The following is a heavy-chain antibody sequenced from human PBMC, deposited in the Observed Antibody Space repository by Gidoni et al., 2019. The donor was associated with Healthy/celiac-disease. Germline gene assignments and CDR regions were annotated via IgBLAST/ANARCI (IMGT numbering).Heavy chain of an antibody. CDR2: INHSGST. CDR3: ARGIGMTTVTN. Sequence: QVQLQPWGAGLLKPSETLSLTCAVYGGSFSGYYWSWIRQPPGKGLEWIGEINHSGSTNYNPSLKSRVTISVDTSKNQFSLKLSSVTAADTAVYYCARGIGMTTVTNWGQGTLVTVSS. V-gene: IGHV4-34*01. D-gene: IGHD4-17*01. J-gene: IGHJ4*02. CDR1: GGSFSGYY.